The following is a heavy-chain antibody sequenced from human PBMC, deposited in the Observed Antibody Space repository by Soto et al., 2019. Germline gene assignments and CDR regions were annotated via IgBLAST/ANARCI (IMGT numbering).Heavy chain of an antibody. V-gene: IGHV4-30-2*01. CDR1: GGSISSGGYS. D-gene: IGHD4-17*01. J-gene: IGHJ5*02. CDR3: AREALPTVTTSYWFDP. Sequence: PSETLSLTCAVSGGSISSGGYSWSWIRQPPGKGLEWIGYIYHSGSTYYNPSLKSRVTISVDRSKNQFSLKLSSVTAADTAVYYCAREALPTVTTSYWFDPWGQGTLVTGSS. CDR2: IYHSGST.